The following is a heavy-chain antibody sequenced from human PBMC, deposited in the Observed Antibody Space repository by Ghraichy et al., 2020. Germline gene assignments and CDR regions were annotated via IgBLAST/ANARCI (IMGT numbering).Heavy chain of an antibody. Sequence: SCVGSGFTFSSYSMNWVRQSPGKGLEWVSYITSSSSFISYADSVKGRFTISRDNAHNSLYLQMNSLRDEDTAVYFCARGSTVVRFFYYDGMDVWGQGTTVTVSS. CDR1: GFTFSSYS. CDR3: ARGSTVVRFFYYDGMDV. J-gene: IGHJ6*02. D-gene: IGHD4-23*01. CDR2: ITSSSSFI. V-gene: IGHV3-48*02.